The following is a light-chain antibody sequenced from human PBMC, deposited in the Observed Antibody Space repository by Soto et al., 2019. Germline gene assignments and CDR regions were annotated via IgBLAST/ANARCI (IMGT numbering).Light chain of an antibody. CDR1: SSNIGGNY. J-gene: IGLJ1*01. CDR2: RNN. CDR3: AAWDGSLSGNV. Sequence: QSVLPHPTSASRTPGHRVTISCSGSSSNIGGNYVYWYQQLPGTAPKLLIYRNNQRPSGVPDRFSGSKSGTSASLAISGLRSDDEADYYCAAWDGSLSGNVFGTGTKVTVL. V-gene: IGLV1-47*01.